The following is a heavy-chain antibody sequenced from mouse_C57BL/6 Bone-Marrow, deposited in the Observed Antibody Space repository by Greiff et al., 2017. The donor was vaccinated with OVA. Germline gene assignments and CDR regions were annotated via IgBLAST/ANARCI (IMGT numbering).Heavy chain of an antibody. CDR1: GFNIKDYY. CDR3: TIPHYYGSSYRYFDV. Sequence: EVKLVESGAELVRPGASVKLSCTASGFNIKDYYMHWVKQRPEQGLEWIGRIDPEDGDTEYAPKFQGKATMTADTSSNTAYLQLSSLTSEDTAVYYCTIPHYYGSSYRYFDVWGTGTTVTVSS. CDR2: IDPEDGDT. J-gene: IGHJ1*03. D-gene: IGHD1-1*01. V-gene: IGHV14-1*01.